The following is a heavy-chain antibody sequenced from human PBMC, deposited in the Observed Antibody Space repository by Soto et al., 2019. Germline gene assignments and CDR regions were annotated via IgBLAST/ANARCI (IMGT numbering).Heavy chain of an antibody. J-gene: IGHJ4*02. Sequence: ASVKVSCKASGYTFTGYYMHWVRQAPGQGLEWMGWINPNSGGTNYAQKFPGWVTMTRDTSISTAYMELSRLRSDDTAVYYCAREWCSGGSCYSGLDYWGQGTLVTVSS. V-gene: IGHV1-2*04. D-gene: IGHD2-15*01. CDR3: AREWCSGGSCYSGLDY. CDR1: GYTFTGYY. CDR2: INPNSGGT.